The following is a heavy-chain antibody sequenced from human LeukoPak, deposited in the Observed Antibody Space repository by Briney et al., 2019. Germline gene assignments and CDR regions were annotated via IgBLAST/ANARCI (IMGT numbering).Heavy chain of an antibody. D-gene: IGHD2-15*01. CDR2: IWYDGSNK. Sequence: GGSLRLSRAASGFTFSSYGFPWVRQATGKGLERVAVIWYDGSNKYYADSVKGRFTISRDSSKNTLYLQMNSLRAEDTAVYYCAKDGSGGGWKWFDPWGQGTLVTVSS. CDR3: AKDGSGGGWKWFDP. CDR1: GFTFSSYG. J-gene: IGHJ5*02. V-gene: IGHV3-33*06.